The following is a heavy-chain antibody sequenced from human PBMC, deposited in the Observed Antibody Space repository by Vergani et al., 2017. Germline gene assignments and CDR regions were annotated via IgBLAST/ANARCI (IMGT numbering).Heavy chain of an antibody. D-gene: IGHD2-15*01. CDR1: GYSFTSYW. Sequence: EVQLVQSGAEVKKPGESLKISCKGSGYSFTSYWIGWVRQMPGKGLEWMGIIYPGDSDTRYSPSFQGQVTISADKSISTAYLQWSSLKASDTAMYYCAGHYLDCSGGSCYYYYYYMDVWGKGTTVTVSS. CDR3: AGHYLDCSGGSCYYYYYYMDV. CDR2: IYPGDSDT. V-gene: IGHV5-51*01. J-gene: IGHJ6*03.